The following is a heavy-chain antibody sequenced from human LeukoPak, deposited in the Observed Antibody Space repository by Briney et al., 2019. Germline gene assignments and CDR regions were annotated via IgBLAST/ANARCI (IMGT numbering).Heavy chain of an antibody. V-gene: IGHV4-59*01. J-gene: IGHJ4*02. CDR3: ARVSSGCLGY. Sequence: SETLSPTCTASGGSISSYYWSWIRQPPGKGLEWIGYIYYSGSTNYNPSLKSRVTISVDTSKNQFSLKLSSVTAADTAVYYCARVSSGCLGYWGQGTLVTVSS. CDR1: GGSISSYY. CDR2: IYYSGST. D-gene: IGHD6-19*01.